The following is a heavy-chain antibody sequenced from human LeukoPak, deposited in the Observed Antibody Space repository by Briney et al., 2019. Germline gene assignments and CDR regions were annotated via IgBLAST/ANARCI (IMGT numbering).Heavy chain of an antibody. D-gene: IGHD2-2*01. V-gene: IGHV5-51*01. J-gene: IGHJ6*02. Sequence: GESLKISCKGSGYSFTSYWIGWVRQMPGKGLEWMGIIYPGDSDTRYSPSFQGQVTISADKSISTAYLQWSSLKASDTAMYYCASSTGFYCSSTSCYGHYYYGMDVWGQGTTVTVSS. CDR2: IYPGDSDT. CDR3: ASSTGFYCSSTSCYGHYYYGMDV. CDR1: GYSFTSYW.